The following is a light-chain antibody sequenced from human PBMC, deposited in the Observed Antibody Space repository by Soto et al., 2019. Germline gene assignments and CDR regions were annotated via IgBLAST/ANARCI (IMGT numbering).Light chain of an antibody. CDR2: GTS. J-gene: IGKJ2*01. CDR3: QQYGGSPFT. CDR1: QSVSNNY. Sequence: ETVLTQSPGTLSLSPGERATLSCRASQSVSNNYLAWYQQKPGQAPRLLIYGTSSRATGIPDRFSGRGSGTDFTLTISRLEPEDFAVYYCQQYGGSPFTFGQGTKLEI. V-gene: IGKV3-20*01.